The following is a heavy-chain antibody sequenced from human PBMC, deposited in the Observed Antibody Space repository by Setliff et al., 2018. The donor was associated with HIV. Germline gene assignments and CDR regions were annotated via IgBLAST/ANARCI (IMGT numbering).Heavy chain of an antibody. CDR1: GFTFSNYA. Sequence: PGGSLRLSCAASGFTFSNYAMSWVRQAPGKGLEWVSGISGSGGSTYYADSVKGRLTISRDNSKNTLYLQMNSLRAEDTAVYYCAKDQSSAGYYFDSWGQGTLVTVSS. CDR3: AKDQSSAGYYFDS. V-gene: IGHV3-23*01. D-gene: IGHD6-25*01. CDR2: ISGSGGST. J-gene: IGHJ4*02.